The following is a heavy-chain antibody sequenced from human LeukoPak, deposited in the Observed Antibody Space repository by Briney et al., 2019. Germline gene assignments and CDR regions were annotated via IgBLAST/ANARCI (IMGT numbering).Heavy chain of an antibody. V-gene: IGHV3-33*01. CDR2: IWYDGSNK. J-gene: IGHJ1*01. CDR1: GFTLSSYG. D-gene: IGHD5-24*01. Sequence: GRSLRLSCAASGFTLSSYGMHWVRQAPGKGLEWVAVIWYDGSNKYYGDSVKGRFTISRGNSKKTLYLQMNSLRVEDTAVYYCARGDGYNDAEYLQHWGQGTLVTVS. CDR3: ARGDGYNDAEYLQH.